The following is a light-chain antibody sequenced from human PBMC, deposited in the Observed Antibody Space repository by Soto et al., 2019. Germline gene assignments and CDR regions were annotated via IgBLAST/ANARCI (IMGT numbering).Light chain of an antibody. CDR3: QSFDSSLSGAL. CDR1: SSNIGAGYD. CDR2: ADI. Sequence: QSVLTQPPSVSGARGQTVTISCTGSSSNIGAGYDVHWYRQLPGAAPKVLIYADIHRPSGVPGRFSASKSGSSASLAITGLQAEDEADYYCQSFDSSLSGALFGGGTKVTVL. J-gene: IGLJ2*01. V-gene: IGLV1-40*01.